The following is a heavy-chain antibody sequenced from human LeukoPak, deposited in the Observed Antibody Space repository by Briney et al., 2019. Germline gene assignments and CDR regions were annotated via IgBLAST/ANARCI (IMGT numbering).Heavy chain of an antibody. J-gene: IGHJ4*02. Sequence: GGSLRLSCAASGFTFSSYWMSWVRQAPGKGLEWVSFISSGGFTIHYADSVKGRFTISRDNAKNSLYLQMNSLRAEDTAVYYCARADWDTAMIDYWGQGTLGTVSS. CDR3: ARADWDTAMIDY. CDR1: GFTFSSYW. D-gene: IGHD5-18*01. CDR2: ISSGGFTI. V-gene: IGHV3-48*04.